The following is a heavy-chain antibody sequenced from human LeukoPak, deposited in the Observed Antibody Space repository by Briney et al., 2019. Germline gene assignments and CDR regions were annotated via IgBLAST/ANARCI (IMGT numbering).Heavy chain of an antibody. CDR1: VDSISRYY. CDR3: ARGLDPTSYYFDY. V-gene: IGHV4-59*01. D-gene: IGHD6-6*01. CDR2: IDYSGST. J-gene: IGHJ4*02. Sequence: PSETLSLTCTVSVDSISRYYWRWIRQPPGKGLEWVGHIDYSGSTNYNPSLKSRVTISLDTSKNQISLKLSSVTAADTAVYYCARGLDPTSYYFDYWGQGTLVTVSS.